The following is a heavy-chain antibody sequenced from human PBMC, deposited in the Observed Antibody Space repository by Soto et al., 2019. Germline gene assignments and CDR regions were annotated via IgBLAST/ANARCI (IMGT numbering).Heavy chain of an antibody. CDR1: GGTFSSYT. CDR2: IIPILGIA. V-gene: IGHV1-69*02. Sequence: SVKVSCKASGGTFSSYTISWVRQAPGQGLEWMGRIIPILGIANYAQKFQGRVTITADKSTSTAYMELSSPRSEDTAVYYCWVPNRGPRYWYFDLWGRGTLVTVS. J-gene: IGHJ2*01. D-gene: IGHD7-27*01. CDR3: WVPNRGPRYWYFDL.